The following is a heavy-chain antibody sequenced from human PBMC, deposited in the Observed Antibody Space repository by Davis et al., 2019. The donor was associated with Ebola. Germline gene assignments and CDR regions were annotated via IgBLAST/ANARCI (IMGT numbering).Heavy chain of an antibody. J-gene: IGHJ6*02. CDR1: RYTFTTYP. V-gene: IGHV7-4-1*02. CDR3: ARDRHYYGMDV. CDR2: INTNTGNP. Sequence: AASVKVSCKASRYTFTTYPMNWVRQAPGQGLEWMGWINTNTGNPTYAQGFTGRFVFSLDTSVSTAYLQISSLKAEDTAVYYCARDRHYYGMDVWGQGTTVTVSS.